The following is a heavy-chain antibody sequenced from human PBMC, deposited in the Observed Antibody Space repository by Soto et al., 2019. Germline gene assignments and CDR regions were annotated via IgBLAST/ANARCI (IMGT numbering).Heavy chain of an antibody. D-gene: IGHD3-3*01. CDR3: AKDPDYDFWSGVMDV. CDR2: IYYSGST. CDR1: GGSISRYY. Sequence: WETLSLTCTVSGGSISRYYWNWIRQPPGKGLEWIGYIYYSGSTNYNPSLKSRVTISVDTSKNQFSLKLSSVTAADTAVYYCAKDPDYDFWSGVMDVWGQGTTVTVSS. J-gene: IGHJ6*02. V-gene: IGHV4-59*01.